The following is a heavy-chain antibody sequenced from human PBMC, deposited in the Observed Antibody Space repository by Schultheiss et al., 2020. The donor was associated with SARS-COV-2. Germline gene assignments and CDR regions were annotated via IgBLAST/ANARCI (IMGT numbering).Heavy chain of an antibody. CDR3: AKDGRGGSCYSGRVFCGYYYYYMDV. Sequence: GGSLRLSCAASGFTFSSYWMSWVRQAPGKGLEWVANIKQDGSEKYYVDSVKGRFTISRDNAKNSLYLQMNSLRAEDTAVYYCAKDGRGGSCYSGRVFCGYYYYYMDVWGKGTTVTVSS. J-gene: IGHJ6*03. V-gene: IGHV3-7*03. CDR2: IKQDGSEK. CDR1: GFTFSSYW. D-gene: IGHD2-15*01.